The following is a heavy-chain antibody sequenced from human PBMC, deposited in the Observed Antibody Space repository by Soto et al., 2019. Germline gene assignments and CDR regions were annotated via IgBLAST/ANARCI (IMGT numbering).Heavy chain of an antibody. CDR1: GYTFTIQG. CDR3: ARHLRYNWNYVAFYYYSGMDV. V-gene: IGHV1-18*01. Sequence: PVKVASTASGYTFTIQGISSGRQAPGQAVAWLGWIRSYNGNTNYAQKLQGRVTMTTDTSTSTACMELRSLRSDDTAVYYCARHLRYNWNYVAFYYYSGMDVWGQGTTLTVSS. J-gene: IGHJ6*02. D-gene: IGHD1-7*01. CDR2: IRSYNGNT.